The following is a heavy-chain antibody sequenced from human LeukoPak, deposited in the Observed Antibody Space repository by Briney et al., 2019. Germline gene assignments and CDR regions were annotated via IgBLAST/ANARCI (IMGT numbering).Heavy chain of an antibody. J-gene: IGHJ4*02. V-gene: IGHV3-21*01. D-gene: IGHD3-10*01. Sequence: PGGSLRLSCAASGFTFSSYSMNWVRQAPGKGLEWVSSISSNSNYMYYADSVKGRFTISRDNAKNSLYMQMNSLRAEDTAVYYCASWYYYGSGSFLLWGQGTLVTVSP. CDR1: GFTFSSYS. CDR2: ISSNSNYM. CDR3: ASWYYYGSGSFLL.